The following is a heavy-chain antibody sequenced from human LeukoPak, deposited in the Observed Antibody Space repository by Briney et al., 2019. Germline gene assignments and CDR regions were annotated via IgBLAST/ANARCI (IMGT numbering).Heavy chain of an antibody. CDR2: IYTSGST. V-gene: IGHV4-61*02. CDR3: ARSEQLAAFDY. Sequence: SETLSLTCTVSGGSISSGSYYWSWIRQPAGKGLEWIGRIYTSGSTNYNPSLKSRVTISVDTSKNQFSLKLSSVTAADTAVYYCARSEQLAAFDYWGQGTLVTVSS. J-gene: IGHJ4*02. CDR1: GGSISSGSYY. D-gene: IGHD1/OR15-1a*01.